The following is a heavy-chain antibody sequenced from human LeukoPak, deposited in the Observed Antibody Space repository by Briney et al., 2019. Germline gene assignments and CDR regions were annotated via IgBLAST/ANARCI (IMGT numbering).Heavy chain of an antibody. CDR3: ARLYCSSTSCDRMFDY. CDR2: MYYTGVT. V-gene: IGHV4-59*11. J-gene: IGHJ4*02. Sequence: SETLSLTCTVSGGSISSHYWSWIRQPPGTGLEWIGYMYYTGVTNYNPSLKSRVTISVDTSKNQFSLKLSSVTAADTAVYYCARLYCSSTSCDRMFDYWGQGILVTVSS. CDR1: GGSISSHY. D-gene: IGHD2-2*01.